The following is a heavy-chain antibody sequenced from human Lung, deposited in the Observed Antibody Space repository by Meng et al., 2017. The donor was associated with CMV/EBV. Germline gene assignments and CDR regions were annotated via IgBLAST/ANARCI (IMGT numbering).Heavy chain of an antibody. Sequence: GEXXKISCKGSGYSFSTHWIGWVRQMPGKGLEWMGMMYPGATDTRYSPSYQGQVTMSADKTIPTAYLQWSSLKASDTAIYYCATLPRGYYDGYGDWSPLGGSHDFWXQGTRVTVSS. J-gene: IGHJ4*02. D-gene: IGHD3-22*01. CDR3: ATLPRGYYDGYGDWSPLGGSHDF. CDR2: MYPGATDT. V-gene: IGHV5-51*01. CDR1: GYSFSTHW.